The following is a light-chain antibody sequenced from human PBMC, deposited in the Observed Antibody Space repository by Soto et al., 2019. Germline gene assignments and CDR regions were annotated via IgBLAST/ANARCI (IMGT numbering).Light chain of an antibody. Sequence: DIVMTPSPAALAVSLGERATINCKSSQTVLASSNNRNYLAWYQQKPGQPPKVVIYWASTLESGVPDRFSGSGSGTDFTLTISSLQAEDVAVYYCHQYYTTWSFGQGTKVEIK. CDR3: HQYYTTWS. V-gene: IGKV4-1*01. J-gene: IGKJ1*01. CDR2: WAS. CDR1: QTVLASSNNRNY.